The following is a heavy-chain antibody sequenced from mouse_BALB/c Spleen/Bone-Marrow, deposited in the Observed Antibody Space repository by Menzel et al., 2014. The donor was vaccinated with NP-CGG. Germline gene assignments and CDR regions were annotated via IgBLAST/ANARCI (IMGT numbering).Heavy chain of an antibody. CDR2: IGYSDST. V-gene: IGHV3-2*02. D-gene: IGHD1-1*01. CDR3: ARSNYYGSSYCYFDY. CDR1: GYSITSDYS. J-gene: IGHJ2*01. Sequence: EVKVVESGPGLVKPSQSLSLPCTVTGYSITSDYSWNWIRQFPGNKLEWMGYIGYSDSTSYDPSLKSRISITRDTSKNQFFLQLNSVTAEDTATYYCARSNYYGSSYCYFDYWGQGTTLTVSS.